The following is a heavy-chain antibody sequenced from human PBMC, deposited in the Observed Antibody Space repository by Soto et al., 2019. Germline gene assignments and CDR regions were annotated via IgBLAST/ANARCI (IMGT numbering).Heavy chain of an antibody. CDR3: ARDGGSGWYFY. Sequence: ASVKVSCKASGYTFTSYAMHWVRQAPGQGLEWMGWISTYNGNTNYAQKLQGRVTMTTDTSTSTAYMELRSLRSDDTAVYYCARDGGSGWYFYWGQGTLVTVSS. CDR2: ISTYNGNT. CDR1: GYTFTSYA. D-gene: IGHD6-19*01. V-gene: IGHV1-18*01. J-gene: IGHJ4*02.